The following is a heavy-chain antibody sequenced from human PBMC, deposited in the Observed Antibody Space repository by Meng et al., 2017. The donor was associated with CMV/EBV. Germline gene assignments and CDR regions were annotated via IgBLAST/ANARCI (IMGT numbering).Heavy chain of an antibody. J-gene: IGHJ4*02. CDR3: ATSVGAYYFDY. D-gene: IGHD3-16*01. CDR2: IYYSGST. Sequence: SETLSLTCTVSGGSISSSSYYWGWIRQPPGKGLEWIGSIYYSGSTYYNPSLKSRVTISVDTSKNQFSLKLRYVTAADTAVYYCATSVGAYYFDYWGQGTLVTVSS. V-gene: IGHV4-39*07. CDR1: GGSISSSSYY.